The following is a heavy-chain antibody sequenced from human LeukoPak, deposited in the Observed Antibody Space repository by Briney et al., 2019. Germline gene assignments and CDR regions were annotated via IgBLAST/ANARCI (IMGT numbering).Heavy chain of an antibody. CDR3: ARHFDRDGYKSNAFDI. D-gene: IGHD5-24*01. CDR1: GFTFSSYW. CDR2: MYYSGST. V-gene: IGHV4-39*01. J-gene: IGHJ3*02. Sequence: PGGSLRLSCAASGFTFSSYWMSWVRQAPGKGLEWIGSMYYSGSTYYNASLRSRVTISVDTSKNQFSLKLSSVTAADTAVYYCARHFDRDGYKSNAFDIWGPGTMVTVSS.